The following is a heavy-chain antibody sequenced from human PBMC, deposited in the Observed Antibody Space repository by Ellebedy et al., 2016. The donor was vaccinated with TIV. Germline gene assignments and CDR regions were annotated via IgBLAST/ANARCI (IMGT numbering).Heavy chain of an antibody. V-gene: IGHV3-13*01. D-gene: IGHD1-26*01. CDR1: GFTFSNYD. CDR2: IGTAGDT. CDR3: ARSRYGP. J-gene: IGHJ5*02. Sequence: PGGSLRLSCAASGFTFSNYDMHWVRQATGKGLEWVSGIGTAGDTYYPGSVKGRFTISRENAKNSLFLQMNSLRDGETAVYYCARSRYGPWGQGTLVTVSS.